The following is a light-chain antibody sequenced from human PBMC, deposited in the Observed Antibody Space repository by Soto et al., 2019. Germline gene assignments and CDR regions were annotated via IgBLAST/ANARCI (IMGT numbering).Light chain of an antibody. CDR1: QFVSSN. Sequence: EIVMTQSPVTLSVSPGERATLSCRASQFVSSNLAWYQQKPGQAPRLLIYGASTRATGIPARFSGSGSGTEFTLTISNLQSEDFAVYFCQQYHNWPPITFGRGTRLEIK. CDR3: QQYHNWPPIT. V-gene: IGKV3D-15*01. CDR2: GAS. J-gene: IGKJ5*01.